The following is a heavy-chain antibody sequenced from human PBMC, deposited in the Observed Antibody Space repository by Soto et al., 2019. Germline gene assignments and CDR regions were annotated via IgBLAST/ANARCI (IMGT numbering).Heavy chain of an antibody. D-gene: IGHD2-2*01. CDR2: IYYSGST. V-gene: IGHV4-59*08. Sequence: PSETLSLTCTVSDGSIRSYRCTWIRQPPGKGLEWIGYIYYSGSTNYNPSLKSRVTISVATSKTQFSLKLSSVTAADTAVYFCARQQYCGSSTCYDSLYYQYMDVWGKGTMVTVSS. J-gene: IGHJ6*03. CDR3: ARQQYCGSSTCYDSLYYQYMDV. CDR1: DGSIRSYR.